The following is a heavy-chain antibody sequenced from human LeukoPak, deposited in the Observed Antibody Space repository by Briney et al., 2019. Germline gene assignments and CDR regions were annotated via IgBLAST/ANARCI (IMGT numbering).Heavy chain of an antibody. CDR2: INHSGST. J-gene: IGHJ4*02. CDR3: ARTRGMSY. Sequence: KPSETLSLTCAVYGGSFRGYYWSWIRQPPGKGLEWIGEINHSGSTNYNPSLKSRVTISVDTSKNQFSLKLSSVTAADTAVYYCARTRGMSYWGQGTLLTVSS. CDR1: GGSFRGYY. D-gene: IGHD3-16*01. V-gene: IGHV4-34*01.